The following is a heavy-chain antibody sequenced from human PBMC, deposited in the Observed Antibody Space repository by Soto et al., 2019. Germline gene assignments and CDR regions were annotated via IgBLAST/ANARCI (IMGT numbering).Heavy chain of an antibody. CDR2: IIPICGTT. D-gene: IGHD3-9*01. CDR1: GGTFSSYA. V-gene: IGHV1-69*06. Sequence: ASVKVSCKASGGTFSSYAISWVRQAPGQGLEWMGWIIPICGTTNYAQKFQGWVTITGDTSTSTAYMELSRLRSDDTAVYYCARGGPKGLYYDILTGYYYFDYWGQGTLVTVSS. CDR3: ARGGPKGLYYDILTGYYYFDY. J-gene: IGHJ4*02.